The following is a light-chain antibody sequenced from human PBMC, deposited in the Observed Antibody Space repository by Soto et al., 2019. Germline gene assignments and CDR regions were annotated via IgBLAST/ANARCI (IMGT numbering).Light chain of an antibody. CDR3: SSYTTTTLEV. CDR2: GVT. CDR1: KNDVGLYDY. J-gene: IGLJ1*01. Sequence: QSALTQPASVSGFPGQPITISCTGTKNDVGLYDYVSWYQQHPGEAHKLMIYGVTNRPSGVSNRFSGSKSGNTASLTISGLQAEDEADYFCSSYTTTTLEVFGTGTKVTVL. V-gene: IGLV2-14*01.